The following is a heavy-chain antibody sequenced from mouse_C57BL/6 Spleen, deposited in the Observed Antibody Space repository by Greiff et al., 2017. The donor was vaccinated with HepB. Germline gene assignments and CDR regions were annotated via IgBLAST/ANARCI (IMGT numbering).Heavy chain of an antibody. V-gene: IGHV1-20*01. J-gene: IGHJ2*01. Sequence: VQVQQSGPELVKPGDSVKISCKASGYSFTGYFMNWVMQSHGKSLEWIGRINPYNGDTFYNQKFKGKATLTVDKSSSTAHMELRSLTSEDSAVYYCARGDYEGYFDYWGQGTTLTVSS. CDR1: GYSFTGYF. D-gene: IGHD2-4*01. CDR3: ARGDYEGYFDY. CDR2: INPYNGDT.